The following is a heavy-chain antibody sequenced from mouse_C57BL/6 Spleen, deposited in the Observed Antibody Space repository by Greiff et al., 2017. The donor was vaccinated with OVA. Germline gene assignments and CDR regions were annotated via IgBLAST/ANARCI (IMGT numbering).Heavy chain of an antibody. CDR3: ARWDYYGSSLFDY. CDR1: GYSFTGYY. CDR2: INPSTGGT. Sequence: EVQRVESGPELVKPGASVKISCKASGYSFTGYYMNWVKQSPEKSLEWIGEINPSTGGTTYNQKFKAKATLTVDKSSSTAYMQLKSLTSEDSAVYYCARWDYYGSSLFDYWGQGTTLTVSS. D-gene: IGHD1-1*01. V-gene: IGHV1-42*01. J-gene: IGHJ2*01.